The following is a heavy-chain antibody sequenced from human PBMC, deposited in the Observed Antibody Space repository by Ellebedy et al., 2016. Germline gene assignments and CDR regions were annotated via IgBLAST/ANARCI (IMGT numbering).Heavy chain of an antibody. CDR3: TRDPEGQYEYDSSGYTDNWFDP. CDR2: IRSNSYRGST. V-gene: IGHV3-49*03. D-gene: IGHD3-22*01. Sequence: GGSLRLSXTTSRFTFGDYAMNWFRQAPGKGLEWVGFIRSNSYRGSTEYASSVKGRFTISRDDSKSIAYLQMNSLKTEDTAVYFCTRDPEGQYEYDSSGYTDNWFDPWGQGTLVTVSS. CDR1: RFTFGDYA. J-gene: IGHJ5*02.